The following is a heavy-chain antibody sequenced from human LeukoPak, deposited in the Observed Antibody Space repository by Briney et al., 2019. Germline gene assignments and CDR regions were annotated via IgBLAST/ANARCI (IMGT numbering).Heavy chain of an antibody. V-gene: IGHV3-9*01. Sequence: GGSLRLSCAASGFTFDDYAMHWARQAPGKGLEWVSGISWNSGSIGYADSVKGRFTISRDNAKNSLYLQMNSLRAEDTALYYCAKDIFGQQLVAFDYWGQGTLVTVSS. D-gene: IGHD6-13*01. J-gene: IGHJ4*02. CDR3: AKDIFGQQLVAFDY. CDR1: GFTFDDYA. CDR2: ISWNSGSI.